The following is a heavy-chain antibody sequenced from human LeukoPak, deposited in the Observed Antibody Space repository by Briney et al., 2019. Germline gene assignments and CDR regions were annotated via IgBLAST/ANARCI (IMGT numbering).Heavy chain of an antibody. D-gene: IGHD3-9*01. CDR3: ARDFDWGPDY. J-gene: IGHJ4*02. Sequence: GASVKVSCKASGYTLTEYYIHWVRQAPGQGLEWMGFIIPDSGGTTYQQNFQDRITVTRDTSISTMYMELNRLTSDDTAVYYCARDFDWGPDYWGQGTLVAVSS. CDR1: GYTLTEYY. V-gene: IGHV1-2*02. CDR2: IIPDSGGT.